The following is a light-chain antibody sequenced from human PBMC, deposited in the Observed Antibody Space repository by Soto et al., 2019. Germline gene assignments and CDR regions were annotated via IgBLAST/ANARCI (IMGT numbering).Light chain of an antibody. CDR1: QNISVW. CDR3: QHYNTYPWT. Sequence: DIQMTQSPSTLSASVGDGVTITCRASQNISVWLAWYQQRPGKAPKFLIYDASSLETGVPSRFSGSGSGTEFTLTISSLQPGDFATYYCQHYNTYPWTFGQGTKVEIK. J-gene: IGKJ1*01. CDR2: DAS. V-gene: IGKV1-5*01.